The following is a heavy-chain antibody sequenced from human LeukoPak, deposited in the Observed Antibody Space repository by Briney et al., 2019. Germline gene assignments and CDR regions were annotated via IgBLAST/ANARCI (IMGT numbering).Heavy chain of an antibody. CDR3: ARGHYYDSSGYPIDY. CDR2: MNPNSGNT. J-gene: IGHJ4*02. Sequence: ASVKVSCKASGYTFTSYDINWVRQATGQGIEWMGWMNPNSGNTGYAQKFQGRVTMTRNTSISTAYMELSSLRSEDTAVYYCARGHYYDSSGYPIDYWGQGTLVTVSS. D-gene: IGHD3-22*01. V-gene: IGHV1-8*01. CDR1: GYTFTSYD.